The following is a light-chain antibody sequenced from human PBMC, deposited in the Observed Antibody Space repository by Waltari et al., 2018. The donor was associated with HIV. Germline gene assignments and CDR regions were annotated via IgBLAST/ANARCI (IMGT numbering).Light chain of an antibody. CDR1: SSNIGSKT. CDR3: AAWDGSVNYSPVV. Sequence: QSVLTQPPSVSGTPGQRVTISCSGSSSNIGSKTINWSHQLPGTAPKLLIYNNNQRPSGVPDRFSGSKSGTSASLAISGLQSEDEADYYCAAWDGSVNYSPVVFGGGTKLTVL. V-gene: IGLV1-44*01. J-gene: IGLJ2*01. CDR2: NNN.